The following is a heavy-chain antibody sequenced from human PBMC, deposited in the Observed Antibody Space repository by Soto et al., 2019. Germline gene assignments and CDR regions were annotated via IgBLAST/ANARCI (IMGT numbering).Heavy chain of an antibody. J-gene: IGHJ4*02. CDR1: GFTFSSYA. D-gene: IGHD6-19*01. CDR3: AKVPLGSGWYFGFFDY. CDR2: ISGSGSST. V-gene: IGHV3-23*01. Sequence: GGSLRLSCTGSGFTFSSYAMSWVRQPPGRGLEWVSAISGSGSSTYYADSVKGRFTISRDNSKNIFFLQMNDLRAEDTALYYCAKVPLGSGWYFGFFDYWGQGTLVTVSS.